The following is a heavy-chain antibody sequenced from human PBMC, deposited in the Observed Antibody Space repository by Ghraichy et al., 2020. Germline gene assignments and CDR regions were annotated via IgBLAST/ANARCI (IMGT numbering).Heavy chain of an antibody. D-gene: IGHD6-13*01. V-gene: IGHV6-1*01. J-gene: IGHJ6*03. CDR2: TYYRSKWYN. CDR3: ARSHIQSIAAAGTNRPYYYYYMDV. Sequence: QTLSLTCAISGDSVSSNSAAWNWIRQSPSRGLEWLGRTYYRSKWYNDYAVSVKSRITINPDTSKNQFSLQLNSVTPEDTAVYYCARSHIQSIAAAGTNRPYYYYYMDVWGKGTTVTVSS. CDR1: GDSVSSNSAA.